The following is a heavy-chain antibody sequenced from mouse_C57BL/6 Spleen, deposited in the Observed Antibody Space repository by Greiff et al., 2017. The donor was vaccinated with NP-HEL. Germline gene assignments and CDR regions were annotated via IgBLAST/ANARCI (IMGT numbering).Heavy chain of an antibody. V-gene: IGHV1-84*01. J-gene: IGHJ3*01. CDR3: ARSGASGYYYGSSFAY. CDR2: IYPGSGNT. Sequence: QVQLQQSGPELVKPGASVKISCKASGYTFTDYYINWVKQRPGQGLEWIGWIYPGSGNTKYNEKFKGKATLPVDTSSSTAYMQLSSLTSEDSAVYFCARSGASGYYYGSSFAYWGQGTLVTVSA. CDR1: GYTFTDYY. D-gene: IGHD1-1*01.